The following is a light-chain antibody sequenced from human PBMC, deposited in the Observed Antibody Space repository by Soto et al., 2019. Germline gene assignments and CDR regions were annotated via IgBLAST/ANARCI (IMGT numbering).Light chain of an antibody. CDR2: GAS. J-gene: IGKJ1*01. CDR1: QRVRGT. CDR3: KHHNNWPPWT. V-gene: IGKV3D-15*01. Sequence: EIVMTQSPATLSVSPGEGATLSCRASQRVRGTLTWYQQKPGQAPRLLIYGASTRATGIPARFSSSGSGTADTLTISSLQADEVVDYYCKHHNNWPPWTFGQGTKVEIK.